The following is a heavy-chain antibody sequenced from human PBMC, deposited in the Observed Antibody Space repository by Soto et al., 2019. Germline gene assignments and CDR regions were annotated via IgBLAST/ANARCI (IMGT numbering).Heavy chain of an antibody. V-gene: IGHV4-30-2*01. CDR1: GGSISSGDYS. J-gene: IGHJ4*02. D-gene: IGHD2-21*02. Sequence: SETLSLTCAVSGGSISSGDYSWSWIRQPPGKGLEWIGYIYHSGSTYYNPSLKSRVTISVDTSKNQFSLKLSSVTAADTAVYYCARAYCGGDCYIDYWGQGTLVTVSS. CDR3: ARAYCGGDCYIDY. CDR2: IYHSGST.